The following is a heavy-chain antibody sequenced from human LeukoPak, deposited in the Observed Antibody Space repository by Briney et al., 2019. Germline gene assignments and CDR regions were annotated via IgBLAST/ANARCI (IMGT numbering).Heavy chain of an antibody. V-gene: IGHV3-53*01. CDR2: IYSGGST. CDR1: GFAVSSNY. Sequence: GGSLRLSCAASGFAVSSNYMSWVRQAPGKGLEWVSVIYSGGSTYYADSVKGRFTIFRDNSKNTLYLQMNSLRAEDTAVYYCARGGITGTTGNDYWGQGTLVTVSS. CDR3: ARGGITGTTGNDY. D-gene: IGHD1-20*01. J-gene: IGHJ4*02.